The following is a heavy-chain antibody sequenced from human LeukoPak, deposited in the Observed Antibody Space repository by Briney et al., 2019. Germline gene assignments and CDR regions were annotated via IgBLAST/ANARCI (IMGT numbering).Heavy chain of an antibody. CDR2: IYHSGST. Sequence: SETLSLTCAVSGGSISSSNWYSWVRQPPGKGLEWIGEIYHSGSTNYNPSLKSRVTISVDTSKNQFSLKLSSVTAADTAVYYCARGTTYYDSSGYPFAVDYWGQGTLVTVSS. CDR3: ARGTTYYDSSGYPFAVDY. J-gene: IGHJ4*02. D-gene: IGHD3-22*01. CDR1: GGSISSSNW. V-gene: IGHV4-4*02.